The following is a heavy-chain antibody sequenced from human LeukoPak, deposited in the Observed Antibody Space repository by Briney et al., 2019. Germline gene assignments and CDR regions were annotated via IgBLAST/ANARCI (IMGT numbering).Heavy chain of an antibody. V-gene: IGHV3-9*01. CDR3: AKDGGPVFGGSGSYYYGMDV. J-gene: IGHJ6*02. D-gene: IGHD3-10*01. CDR2: ISWNSGSI. Sequence: GRSLRLSCAASGFTFDDYAMHWVRQAPGKGLGWVSGISWNSGSIGYADSVKGRFTISRDNAKNSLYLQMNSLRAEDTALYYCAKDGGPVFGGSGSYYYGMDVWGQGTTVTVSS. CDR1: GFTFDDYA.